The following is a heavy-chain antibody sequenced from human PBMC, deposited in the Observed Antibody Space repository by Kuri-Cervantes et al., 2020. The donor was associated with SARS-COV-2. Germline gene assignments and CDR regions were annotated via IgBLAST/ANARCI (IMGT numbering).Heavy chain of an antibody. D-gene: IGHD3-22*01. CDR1: GYXXXDYX. CDR2: INPXSGGT. Sequence: ASVKVSXXASGYXXXDYXIHXVRQXPGQGLXWMGXINPXSGGTXYXQKFQGWVTXTRDTSISTVYMXLSRLRSDDTAVYYCARSXPFRRLVVIXQGGAFDIWGQGTMVTVSS. J-gene: IGHJ3*02. CDR3: ARSXPFRRLVVIXQGGAFDI. V-gene: IGHV1-2*04.